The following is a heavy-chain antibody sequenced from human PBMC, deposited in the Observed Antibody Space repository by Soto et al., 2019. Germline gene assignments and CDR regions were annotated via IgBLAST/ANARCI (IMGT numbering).Heavy chain of an antibody. V-gene: IGHV4-34*01. D-gene: IGHD3-22*01. CDR2: INHSGST. CDR3: ARDPSYYYDSSGYYSDAFDI. CDR1: GGSFSGYY. J-gene: IGHJ3*02. Sequence: SETLSLTCAVYGGSFSGYYWTWIRQPPGTGLEWIGEINHSGSTNYNPSLKSRVTISVDTSKNQFSLKLTSVTAADTAVYYCARDPSYYYDSSGYYSDAFDIWGQGTMVTVSS.